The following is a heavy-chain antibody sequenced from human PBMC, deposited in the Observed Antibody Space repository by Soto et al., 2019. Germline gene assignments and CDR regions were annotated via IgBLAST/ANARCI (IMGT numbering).Heavy chain of an antibody. J-gene: IGHJ5*02. CDR3: AKVSTVTKHHAKTYNWFDP. V-gene: IGHV3-23*01. CDR1: GFTFSSYA. CDR2: ISGSGGST. D-gene: IGHD4-17*01. Sequence: GSLIISGSASGFTFSSYAMSGVRQAPGKGLEWVSAISGSGGSTYYADSVKGRFTISRDNSKNTLYLQMNSLRAEDTAVYYCAKVSTVTKHHAKTYNWFDPWGQGTLVTVSS.